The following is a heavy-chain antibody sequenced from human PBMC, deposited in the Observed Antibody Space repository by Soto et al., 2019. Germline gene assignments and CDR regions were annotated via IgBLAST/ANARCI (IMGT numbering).Heavy chain of an antibody. V-gene: IGHV1-18*01. CDR2: ISAYNGNT. J-gene: IGHJ4*02. CDR1: GYTFTSYG. Sequence: QVQLVQSGAEVKKPGASVKVSCKASGYTFTSYGISWVRQAPGQGLEWMGWISAYNGNTKYVQKCQGRVTMTTDTSTSTACMELRCLRSGDTAVYYCASDAAAALNDFWGQGPLVTVSS. CDR3: ASDAAAALNDF. D-gene: IGHD6-13*01.